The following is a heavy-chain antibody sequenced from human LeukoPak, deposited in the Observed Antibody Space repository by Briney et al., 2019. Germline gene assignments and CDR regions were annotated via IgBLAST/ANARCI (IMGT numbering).Heavy chain of an antibody. J-gene: IGHJ4*02. D-gene: IGHD1-1*01. CDR3: TRDRGAYNLYDY. V-gene: IGHV3-49*04. CDR1: GFTFSNAW. Sequence: PGGSLRLSCAASGFTFSNAWMNWVRQAPGKGLEWVGFIRSKAYGETADYAASVKGRFTISRDDSKATAYLQMNSLKTEDTAVYHCTRDRGAYNLYDYWGQGTLVTVSS. CDR2: IRSKAYGETA.